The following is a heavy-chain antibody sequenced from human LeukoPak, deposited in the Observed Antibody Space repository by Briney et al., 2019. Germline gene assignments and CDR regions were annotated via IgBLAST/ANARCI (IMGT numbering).Heavy chain of an antibody. CDR2: ISSIGSTI. CDR1: GFTFSTYT. Sequence: GGSLRLSCAASGFTFSTYTMNWVRQAPGKGLEWVSSISSIGSTIYYADSVKGRFTISRDNAKNSLYLQMNSLRVEDTAVYYCAELGITMIGGVWGKGTTVTISS. J-gene: IGHJ6*04. V-gene: IGHV3-48*01. CDR3: AELGITMIGGV. D-gene: IGHD3-10*02.